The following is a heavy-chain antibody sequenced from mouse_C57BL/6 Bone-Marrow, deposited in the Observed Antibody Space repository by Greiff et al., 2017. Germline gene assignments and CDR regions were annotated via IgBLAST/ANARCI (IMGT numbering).Heavy chain of an antibody. V-gene: IGHV5-12*01. Sequence: EVKLVESGGGLVQPGGSLKLSCAASGFTFSDYYMYWVRPTPEKRLEWVAYLSNGGGSTYYPDTVKGRFTISRDNAKNTLYLQMSRLKSEDTAMYYCARKDYWGQGTSVTVSS. CDR3: ARKDY. CDR1: GFTFSDYY. CDR2: LSNGGGST. J-gene: IGHJ4*01.